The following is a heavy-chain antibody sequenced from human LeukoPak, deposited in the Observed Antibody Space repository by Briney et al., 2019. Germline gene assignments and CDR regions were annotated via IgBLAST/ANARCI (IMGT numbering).Heavy chain of an antibody. CDR2: ISGSGGST. J-gene: IGHJ4*02. V-gene: IGHV3-23*01. CDR3: AKMRSAVGGYFDY. D-gene: IGHD3-16*01. CDR1: GFTVSSNY. Sequence: SGGSLRLSCAASGFTVSSNYMSWVRQAPGKGLEWVSAISGSGGSTYYADSVKGRFTISRDNSKNTLYLQMNSLRAEDTAVYYCAKMRSAVGGYFDYWGQGTLVTVSS.